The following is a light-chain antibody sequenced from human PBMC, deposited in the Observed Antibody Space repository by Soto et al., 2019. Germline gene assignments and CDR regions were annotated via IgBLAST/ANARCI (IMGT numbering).Light chain of an antibody. Sequence: IQLTQSPSSLSASVGDRVTITCRASQGIRNDLGWYQQKPGKAPKVLIYDASNLESGVPSRFSGSGSGTEFTLTISRLQPDDFATYYCQQYSSYWTFGQGTKVDIK. J-gene: IGKJ1*01. CDR1: QGIRND. V-gene: IGKV1-13*02. CDR3: QQYSSYWT. CDR2: DAS.